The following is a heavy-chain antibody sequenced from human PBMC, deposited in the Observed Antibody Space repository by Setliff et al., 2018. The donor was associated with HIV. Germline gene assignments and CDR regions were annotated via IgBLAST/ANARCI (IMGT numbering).Heavy chain of an antibody. J-gene: IGHJ4*02. Sequence: ASVKVSCKASGYTFNAYYIHWVRQAPGQGLEWMGRINPNTGDTNFAQKFQGRVTMTRDTSISTAYMEVSRLRSDDTAVYYCARLHYFDTRGRPRAFDYWGQGTLVTVSS. CDR1: GYTFNAYY. D-gene: IGHD3-22*01. CDR2: INPNTGDT. CDR3: ARLHYFDTRGRPRAFDY. V-gene: IGHV1-2*06.